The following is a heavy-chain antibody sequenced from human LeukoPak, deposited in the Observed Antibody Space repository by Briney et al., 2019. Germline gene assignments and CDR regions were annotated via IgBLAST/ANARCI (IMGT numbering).Heavy chain of an antibody. J-gene: IGHJ3*02. CDR3: AREFLGAFDI. Sequence: SETLSLTCAVYGGSFSSYYWSWIRQPPGKGLEWIGYIYYSGSTNYNPSLKSRVTISVDTSKNQFSLKLSSVTAADTAVYYCAREFLGAFDIWGQGTMVTVSS. V-gene: IGHV4-59*01. D-gene: IGHD3-3*01. CDR2: IYYSGST. CDR1: GGSFSSYY.